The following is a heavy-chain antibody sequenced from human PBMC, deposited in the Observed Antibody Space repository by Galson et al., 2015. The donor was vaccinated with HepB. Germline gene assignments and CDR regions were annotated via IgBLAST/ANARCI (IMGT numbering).Heavy chain of an antibody. V-gene: IGHV3-48*04. CDR3: ARESGYDFLTPHYYYYGDYVWLDP. J-gene: IGHJ5*02. Sequence: SLRLSCAASGFTFSSYSMNWVRQAPGKGLEWVSYISSSSSTIYYADSVKGRFTISRDNAKNSLYLQMNSLRAEDTAVYYCARESGYDFLTPHYYYYGDYVWLDPWGQGTLVTVSS. D-gene: IGHD4-17*01. CDR2: ISSSSSTI. CDR1: GFTFSSYS.